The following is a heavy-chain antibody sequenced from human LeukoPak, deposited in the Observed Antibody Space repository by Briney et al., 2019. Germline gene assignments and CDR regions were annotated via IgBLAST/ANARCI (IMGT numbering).Heavy chain of an antibody. CDR3: AKGPDAHSNQAKGKSQFLSGNYFDY. Sequence: GGSLRLSCAASGFTVSSNYMSWVRQAPGKGLEWVSAISGSGGSTYYADSVKGRFTISRDNSKNTLYLQMNSLRAEDTAVYYCAKGPDAHSNQAKGKSQFLSGNYFDYWGQGTLVTVSS. CDR1: GFTVSSNY. D-gene: IGHD3-10*01. CDR2: ISGSGGST. J-gene: IGHJ4*02. V-gene: IGHV3-23*01.